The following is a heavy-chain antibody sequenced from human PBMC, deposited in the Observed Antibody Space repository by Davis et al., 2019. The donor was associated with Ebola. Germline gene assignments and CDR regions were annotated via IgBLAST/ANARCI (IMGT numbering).Heavy chain of an antibody. Sequence: PGGSLRLSCAASGFTSNSYAMTWVRQAPGKGLEWVSGISGSGGSSYYADSVKGRFTFSRDNSKNTLYLQMNSLRAEDTAVYYCAKGSLYGSRSITAGMDVWGQGTTVTVSS. CDR1: GFTSNSYA. D-gene: IGHD4-17*01. V-gene: IGHV3-23*01. CDR2: ISGSGGSS. J-gene: IGHJ6*02. CDR3: AKGSLYGSRSITAGMDV.